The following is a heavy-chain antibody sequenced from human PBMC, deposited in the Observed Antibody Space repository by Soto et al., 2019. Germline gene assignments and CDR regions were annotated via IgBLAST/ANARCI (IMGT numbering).Heavy chain of an antibody. CDR1: GGSISSGDYY. J-gene: IGHJ4*02. V-gene: IGHV4-30-4*01. D-gene: IGHD3-22*01. CDR3: ARGPREYYYDSSGSSYYFDY. CDR2: IYYSGST. Sequence: SETLSLTCTVSGGSISSGDYYWSWIRQPPGKGLEWIGYIYYSGSTYYNPSLKSRVTISVDTSKNQFSLKLSSVTAADTAVYYFARGPREYYYDSSGSSYYFDYWGQGTLVTVSS.